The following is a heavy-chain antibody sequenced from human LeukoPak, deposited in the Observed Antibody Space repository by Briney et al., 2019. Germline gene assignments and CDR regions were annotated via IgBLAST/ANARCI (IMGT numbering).Heavy chain of an antibody. J-gene: IGHJ3*02. CDR2: IYTSGST. CDR3: AGLLWFGEFSAVIRAFDI. D-gene: IGHD3-10*01. V-gene: IGHV4-4*07. Sequence: PSETLSLTCTVSGGSISSYYWSWIRQPAGKGLEWIGRIYTSGSTNYNPSLKSRVTMSIDTSKNQFSLRLSSVTAADTAVYYCAGLLWFGEFSAVIRAFDIWGQGTMVTVSS. CDR1: GGSISSYY.